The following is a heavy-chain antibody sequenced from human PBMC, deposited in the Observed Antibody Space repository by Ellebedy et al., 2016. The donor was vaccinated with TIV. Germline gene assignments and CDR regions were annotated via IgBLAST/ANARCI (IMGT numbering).Heavy chain of an antibody. CDR3: AKEALAV. Sequence: GESLMISCAASGFSFNSYIMSWVRQAPGKVLEWVSATSGSGGTRYYADSVKGRFTTSSDNSKNTLYLKMNSLRVDDTAMYYCAKEALAVWGQGTLVTVSS. CDR1: GFSFNSYI. D-gene: IGHD6-19*01. J-gene: IGHJ4*02. CDR2: TSGSGGTR. V-gene: IGHV3-23*01.